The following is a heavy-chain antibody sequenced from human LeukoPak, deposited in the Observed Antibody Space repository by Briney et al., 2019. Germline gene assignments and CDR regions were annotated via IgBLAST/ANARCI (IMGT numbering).Heavy chain of an antibody. CDR3: ARDRAVYSDSRGYYPDAFDI. CDR2: ISSRSNYI. J-gene: IGHJ3*02. CDR1: GFTFSSYN. D-gene: IGHD3-22*01. V-gene: IGHV3-21*01. Sequence: GGSLRLSCAASGFTFSSYNMNWVRQAPGKGLEWVSSISSRSNYIYLADSLKGRFTISRDNAKNSLYLQMNSLRAEDTAMYYCARDRAVYSDSRGYYPDAFDIWGQGTMVTVSS.